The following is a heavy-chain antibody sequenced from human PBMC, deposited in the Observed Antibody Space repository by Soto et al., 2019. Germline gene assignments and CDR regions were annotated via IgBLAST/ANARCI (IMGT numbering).Heavy chain of an antibody. Sequence: SETLSLTCSVSGGSTSSSNNYWGWIRQSPGKGLEWTGSISYSGSTYYNPSLKTRLTMSVDTSNNQFSLRLSSVTAADTAVYYCARHGGYYDILTGYPAWGQGTRVTVSS. D-gene: IGHD3-9*01. CDR2: ISYSGST. CDR3: ARHGGYYDILTGYPA. V-gene: IGHV4-39*01. J-gene: IGHJ4*02. CDR1: GGSTSSSNNY.